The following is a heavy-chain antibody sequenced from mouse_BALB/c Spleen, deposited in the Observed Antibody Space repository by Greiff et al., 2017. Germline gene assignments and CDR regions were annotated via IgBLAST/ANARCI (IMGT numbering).Heavy chain of an antibody. J-gene: IGHJ1*01. D-gene: IGHD1-3*01. CDR3: AREGGDYIDWYFDV. CDR2: IYPGDGDT. Sequence: QVHVKQSGPELVKPGASVKISCKASGYAFSSSWMNWVKQRPGQGLEWIGRIYPGDGDTNYNGKFKGKATLTADKSSSTAYMQLSSLTSVDSAVYIGAREGGDYIDWYFDVWGAGTTGTVSS. V-gene: IGHV1-82*01. CDR1: GYAFSSSW.